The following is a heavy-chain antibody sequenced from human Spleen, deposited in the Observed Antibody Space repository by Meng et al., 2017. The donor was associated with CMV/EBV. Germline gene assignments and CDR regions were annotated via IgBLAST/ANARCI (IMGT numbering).Heavy chain of an antibody. CDR2: IYWNDDK. V-gene: IGHV2-5*01. D-gene: IGHD3-22*01. J-gene: IGHJ4*02. Sequence: SGPTLVKPTQTLTLTCTFSGFSLTTDEVGVGWIRQPPGKALEWLALIYWNDDKLYSPSLKNRVTITKDTSRSRVVLTMNNVDPVDTATYYCSHSARRFDSSGRYYHWPDYWGQGMLVTVSS. CDR1: GFSLTTDEVG. CDR3: SHSARRFDSSGRYYHWPDY.